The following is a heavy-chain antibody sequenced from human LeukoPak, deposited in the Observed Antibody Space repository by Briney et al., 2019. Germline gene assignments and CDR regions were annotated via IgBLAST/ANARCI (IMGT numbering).Heavy chain of an antibody. Sequence: GGSLRLSCAASGFTFSSYSMHWVRQSPGKGLEWVSSISSSSSYIYYTDSLKGRFTISRDNAKKSLYLQMNSLRAEDTAVYYCARDPYSGGYGDYYYYYMDVWGKGTTVTVSS. CDR3: ARDPYSGGYGDYYYYYMDV. CDR2: ISSSSSYI. D-gene: IGHD1-26*01. J-gene: IGHJ6*03. V-gene: IGHV3-21*01. CDR1: GFTFSSYS.